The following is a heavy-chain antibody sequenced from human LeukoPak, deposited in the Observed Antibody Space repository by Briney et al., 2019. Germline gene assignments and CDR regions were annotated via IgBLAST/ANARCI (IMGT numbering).Heavy chain of an antibody. V-gene: IGHV4-61*02. CDR3: ARDARDYDFWSGYQTYYYYYHMDV. J-gene: IGHJ6*03. D-gene: IGHD3-3*01. CDR1: GGSISSGSYY. CDR2: IYTSGST. Sequence: PSETLSLTCTVSGGSISSGSYYWSWIRRPAGKGLEWIGRIYTSGSTNYNPSLKSRVTISVDTSKNQFSLKLSSVTAADTAVYYCARDARDYDFWSGYQTYYYYYHMDVWGKGTTVTVSS.